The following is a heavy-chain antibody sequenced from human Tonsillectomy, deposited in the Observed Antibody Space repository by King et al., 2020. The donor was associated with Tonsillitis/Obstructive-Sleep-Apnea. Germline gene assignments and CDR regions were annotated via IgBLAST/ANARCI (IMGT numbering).Heavy chain of an antibody. CDR2: ISPYNGDT. CDR1: GYTFATYG. CDR3: ARDSLYNWFDP. J-gene: IGHJ5*02. Sequence: QLVQSGAEVKKPGASVKVSCKASGYTFATYGISWVRQAPGQGLEWMGWISPYNGDTNYAQKLQGRVTMTTNTSTSTAYMELRSLRSDDTAVYYCARDSLYNWFDPWGQGTLVTVSS. V-gene: IGHV1-18*01.